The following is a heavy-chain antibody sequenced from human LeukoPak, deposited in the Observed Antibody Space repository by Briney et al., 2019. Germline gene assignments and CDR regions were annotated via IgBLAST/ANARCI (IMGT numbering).Heavy chain of an antibody. CDR1: GGSISSSSYY. CDR3: ARCAMVRGVNWFDP. CDR2: IYHSGST. J-gene: IGHJ5*02. V-gene: IGHV4-30-2*01. Sequence: PSETLSLTCTVSGGSISSSSYYWGWIRQPPGKGLEWIGYIYHSGSTYYNPSLKSRVTISVDRSKNQFSLKLSSVTAADTAVYYCARCAMVRGVNWFDPWGQGTLVTVSS. D-gene: IGHD3-10*01.